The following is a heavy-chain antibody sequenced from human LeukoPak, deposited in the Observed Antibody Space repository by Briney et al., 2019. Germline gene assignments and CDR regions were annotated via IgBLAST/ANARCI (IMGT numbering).Heavy chain of an antibody. CDR2: IRYDGSYK. CDR1: GFTFSSYA. J-gene: IGHJ6*04. CDR3: AKPRPVDV. V-gene: IGHV3-30*02. Sequence: GGSLRLSCAASGFTFSSYAMHWVRQAPGKGLEWVAFIRYDGSYKYYADSVKGRFTISRDNSKNTLYLQMNSLRAEDTAVYYCAKPRPVDVWGKGATVTISS.